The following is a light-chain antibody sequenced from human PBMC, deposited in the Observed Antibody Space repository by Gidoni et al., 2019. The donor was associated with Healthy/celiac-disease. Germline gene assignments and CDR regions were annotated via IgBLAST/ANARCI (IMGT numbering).Light chain of an antibody. CDR2: NES. CDR1: QSISSW. V-gene: IGKV1-5*03. CDR3: QQYNSDSPIT. J-gene: IGKJ5*01. Sequence: DIQKTQSPSTLSASVGDRVTIPCRASQSISSWLAVYQQKPGKAPKLLMYNESCLESGVLSRFSSSGSATEFTITISSLQHDDFSTDYCQQYNSDSPITFGQGTRVEIK.